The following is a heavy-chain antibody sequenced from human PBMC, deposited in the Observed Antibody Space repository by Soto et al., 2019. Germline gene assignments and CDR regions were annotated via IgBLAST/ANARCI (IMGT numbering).Heavy chain of an antibody. V-gene: IGHV4-34*01. D-gene: IGHD5-18*01. CDR1: SASLGDHY. CDR3: ARGKPSGYRFGPRNFFYYGLDV. CDR2: VHPSGST. Sequence: SETLSLTCAVVSASLGDHYWAWIRQSPDKVLEWIGEVHPSGSTDYNPSLKSRLTLSLDTSKNQFSLKVASVTAADTAVYFCARGKPSGYRFGPRNFFYYGLDVWGPGTTVTVSS. J-gene: IGHJ6*02.